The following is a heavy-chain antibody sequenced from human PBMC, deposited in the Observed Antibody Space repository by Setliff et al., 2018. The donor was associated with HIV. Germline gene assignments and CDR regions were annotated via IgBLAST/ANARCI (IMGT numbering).Heavy chain of an antibody. CDR2: ISSTSSTI. J-gene: IGHJ6*02. CDR1: GFTFSSYS. V-gene: IGHV3-48*04. D-gene: IGHD3-9*01. Sequence: RLSCTASGFTFSSYSMNWVRQAPGKGLEWVSYISSTSSTIYYADSVKGRFTISRDNAKKSLYLQMNSLRAEDTAVYYCARGGRLQYFDWPSYAMDVWGQGTTVTVSS. CDR3: ARGGRLQYFDWPSYAMDV.